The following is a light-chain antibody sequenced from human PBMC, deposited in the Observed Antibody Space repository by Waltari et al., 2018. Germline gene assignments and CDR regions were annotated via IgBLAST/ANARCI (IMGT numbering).Light chain of an antibody. CDR3: GTWDSSLSAGV. CDR1: SSNLGNNY. V-gene: IGLV1-51*01. CDR2: DNN. J-gene: IGLJ3*02. Sequence: QSVLTQPPSVSAAPGQKVTISCSGSSSNLGNNYVPWYQKFPGTAPKLLIYDNNKRPSGIPDRFSGSKSGTSATLGITGLQTGDEADYYCGTWDSSLSAGVFGGGTKLTVL.